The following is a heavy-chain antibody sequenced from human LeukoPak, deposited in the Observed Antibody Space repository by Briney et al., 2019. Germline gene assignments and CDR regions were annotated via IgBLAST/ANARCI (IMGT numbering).Heavy chain of an antibody. CDR3: ARAVGGNYRRPIDY. CDR2: INPNSGGT. CDR1: GYTFTCYQ. J-gene: IGHJ4*02. D-gene: IGHD1-26*01. Sequence: GASVKVSFKASGYTFTCYQIHWVRQAPGQGLEWMGWINPNSGGTNYAQKFQGRVTMTRDTSISTAYMELSSLRSDDTAVYSCARAVGGNYRRPIDYWGQGSLVTVSS. V-gene: IGHV1-2*02.